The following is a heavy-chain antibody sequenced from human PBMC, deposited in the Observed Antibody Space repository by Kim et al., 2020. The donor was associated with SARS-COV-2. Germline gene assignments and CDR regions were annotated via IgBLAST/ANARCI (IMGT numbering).Heavy chain of an antibody. CDR3: ARDRVYYYGSGSYRGAFDI. D-gene: IGHD3-10*01. J-gene: IGHJ3*02. Sequence: GRFTISRDNAKNSLYLQMNSLRAEDTAVYYCARDRVYYYGSGSYRGAFDIWGQGTMVTVSS. V-gene: IGHV3-11*06.